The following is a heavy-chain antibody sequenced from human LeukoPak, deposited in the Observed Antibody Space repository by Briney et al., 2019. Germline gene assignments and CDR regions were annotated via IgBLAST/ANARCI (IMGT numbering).Heavy chain of an antibody. J-gene: IGHJ4*02. V-gene: IGHV3-23*01. Sequence: GVSVRLSCAASGFTFSSYAMSWVRQAPEKGLGWVSTISGSGGGTYYADSVKGRFTISRDDSKNTLYLQMNSLRAEDTAVYYCVKDLGRYRNDCFDYWGQGTLVTVSS. CDR1: GFTFSSYA. D-gene: IGHD1-26*01. CDR3: VKDLGRYRNDCFDY. CDR2: ISGSGGGT.